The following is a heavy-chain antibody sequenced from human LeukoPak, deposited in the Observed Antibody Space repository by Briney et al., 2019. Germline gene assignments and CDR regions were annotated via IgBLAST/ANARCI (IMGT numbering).Heavy chain of an antibody. CDR2: ISGSGGST. CDR1: GFTFSSYA. V-gene: IGHV3-23*01. D-gene: IGHD3-9*01. J-gene: IGHJ3*02. CDR3: AKEYPYYDILTGYYKGIYGLDAFDI. Sequence: GGSLRLSCAASGFTFSSYAMSWVRQAPGKGLEWVSGISGSGGSTYYADSVKGRFTIPRDNSKNTLYLQMNSLRAEDTAVYYCAKEYPYYDILTGYYKGIYGLDAFDIWGQGTMVTVSS.